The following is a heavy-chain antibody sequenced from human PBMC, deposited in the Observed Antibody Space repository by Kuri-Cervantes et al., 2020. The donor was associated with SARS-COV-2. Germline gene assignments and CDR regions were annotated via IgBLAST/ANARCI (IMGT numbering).Heavy chain of an antibody. J-gene: IGHJ4*02. D-gene: IGHD3-10*01. Sequence: TLSLTCTVSGGSLSTYYWSWIRQPPGKGLEWIARIDWDDDKYYSTSLKTRLTISKDTSKNQVVLTMTNMDPVDTATYYCARIRRAYYYGSGSYYWYFDYWGQGTLVTVSS. CDR2: IDWDDDK. CDR1: GGSLSTYYW. V-gene: IGHV2-70*10. CDR3: ARIRRAYYYGSGSYYWYFDY.